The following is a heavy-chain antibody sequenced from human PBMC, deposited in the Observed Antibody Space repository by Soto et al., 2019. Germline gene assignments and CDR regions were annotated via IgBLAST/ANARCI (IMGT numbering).Heavy chain of an antibody. CDR1: GGSISSYY. CDR3: AREEDYYGSGSYYNKYNWFDP. Sequence: SETLSLTCTVSGGSISSYYWSWIRQSAGKGLEWIGRIYSHGTTNYNPSLKSRVTVSVDTSKNQVSLKLTSVTAADTAVYYCAREEDYYGSGSYYNKYNWFDPWGQGTLVTVSS. CDR2: IYSHGTT. V-gene: IGHV4-4*07. D-gene: IGHD3-10*01. J-gene: IGHJ5*02.